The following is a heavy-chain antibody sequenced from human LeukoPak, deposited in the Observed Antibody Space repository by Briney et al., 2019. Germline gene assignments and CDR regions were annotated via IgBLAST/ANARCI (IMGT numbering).Heavy chain of an antibody. J-gene: IGHJ5*02. CDR3: ARGGCSSTSCYLPFDP. CDR2: INHSGST. Sequence: SETLSLTCAVYGGSFSGYYWSWIRQPPGKGLEWIGEINHSGSTNYNPSLKSRVTISVDTSKNQFSLKLSSVTAADTAVYYCARGGCSSTSCYLPFDPWGQGTLVTASS. CDR1: GGSFSGYY. D-gene: IGHD2-2*01. V-gene: IGHV4-34*01.